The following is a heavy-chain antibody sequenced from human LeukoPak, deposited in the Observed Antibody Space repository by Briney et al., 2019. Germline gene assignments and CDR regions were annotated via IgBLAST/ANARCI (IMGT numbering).Heavy chain of an antibody. Sequence: GRSLRLSCAASGFTFSDYGMHWVRQAPGKGLEWVAVISYDGSNKYYSDSVKGRFTISRDNPKNTLSLQMNSLRAEDTAVYYCARAYRGVDTAMATLGYFDFWGQGALVTVSS. V-gene: IGHV3-30*03. CDR3: ARAYRGVDTAMATLGYFDF. J-gene: IGHJ4*02. D-gene: IGHD5-18*01. CDR1: GFTFSDYG. CDR2: ISYDGSNK.